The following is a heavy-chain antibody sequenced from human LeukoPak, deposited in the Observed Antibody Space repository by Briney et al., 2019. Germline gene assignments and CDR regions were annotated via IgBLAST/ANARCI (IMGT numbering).Heavy chain of an antibody. Sequence: GGSLRLSCAASGFTFSSYTMSWVRQAPGKGLEWVSAISGSGGSTYYAGSVKGRFTISRDNSKNTLYLQMNSLRAEDTAVYYCAKDSKDNYDYGDYVLDFDYWGQGTLVTVSS. CDR2: ISGSGGST. J-gene: IGHJ4*02. D-gene: IGHD4-17*01. CDR3: AKDSKDNYDYGDYVLDFDY. V-gene: IGHV3-23*01. CDR1: GFTFSSYT.